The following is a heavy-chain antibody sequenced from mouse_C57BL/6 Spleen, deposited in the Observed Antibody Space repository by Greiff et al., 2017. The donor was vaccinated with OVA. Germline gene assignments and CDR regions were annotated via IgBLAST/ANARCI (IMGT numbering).Heavy chain of an antibody. CDR2: INPNNGGT. J-gene: IGHJ4*01. Sequence: VQLQQSGPELVKPGASVKISCKASGYTFTDYYMNWVKQSHGKSLEWIGDINPNNGGTSYNQKFKGKATLTVDKSSSTAYMELRSLTSEDSAVYYCARPHYGSSYYFDYWGQGTSVTVSS. CDR3: ARPHYGSSYYFDY. D-gene: IGHD1-1*01. V-gene: IGHV1-26*01. CDR1: GYTFTDYY.